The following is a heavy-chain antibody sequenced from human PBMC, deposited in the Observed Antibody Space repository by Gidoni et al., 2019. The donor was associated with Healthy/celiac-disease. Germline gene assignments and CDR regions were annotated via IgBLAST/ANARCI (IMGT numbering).Heavy chain of an antibody. CDR2: SYYRSKWYN. Sequence: QVQLQQSGPGLVKPSQTLSLTCAISGDSVSSYSGAWNWTSQSPSRGLEWLGRSYYRSKWYNDYAVSVKSRITINPDTSKNQFSLQLHSVTAEDTAVYYCARGQGRVGATWYFDLWGRGTLVTVSS. CDR3: ARGQGRVGATWYFDL. J-gene: IGHJ2*01. CDR1: GDSVSSYSGA. V-gene: IGHV6-1*01. D-gene: IGHD1-26*01.